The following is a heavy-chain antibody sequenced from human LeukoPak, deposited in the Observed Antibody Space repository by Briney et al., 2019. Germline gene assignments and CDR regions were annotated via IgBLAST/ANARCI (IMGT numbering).Heavy chain of an antibody. CDR2: ISSSSSYI. CDR1: GFTFSTYT. CDR3: ARVLSGYSFPSYFDY. Sequence: GGSLRLSCAASGFTFSTYTIHWVRQAPGKGLEWVSSISSSSSYIYYADSVKGRFTISRDNAKNSLYLQMNSLRAEDTAVYYCARVLSGYSFPSYFDYWGQGTLVTVSS. J-gene: IGHJ4*02. D-gene: IGHD3-3*01. V-gene: IGHV3-21*01.